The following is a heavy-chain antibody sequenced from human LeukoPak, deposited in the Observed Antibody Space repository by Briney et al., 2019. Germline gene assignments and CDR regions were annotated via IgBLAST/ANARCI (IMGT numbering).Heavy chain of an antibody. D-gene: IGHD2-2*02. CDR3: ARVLDCSSTSCYTEVYNWFDP. Sequence: ASVKVSCKASGYTFTSYGISWVRQAPGQGLEWMGWISAYNGNTNYAQKLQGRVTMTTDTSTSTAYMELRSLRSDDTAVYHCARVLDCSSTSCYTEVYNWFDPWGQGTLVTVSS. CDR2: ISAYNGNT. J-gene: IGHJ5*02. V-gene: IGHV1-18*01. CDR1: GYTFTSYG.